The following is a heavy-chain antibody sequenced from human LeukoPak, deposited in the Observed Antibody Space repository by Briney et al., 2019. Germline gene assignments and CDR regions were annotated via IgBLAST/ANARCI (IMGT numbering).Heavy chain of an antibody. CDR2: TYYRSKWYN. J-gene: IGHJ4*02. D-gene: IGHD1-20*01. Sequence: SQTLSLTCAISGDSVSSNSAAWNWIRQSPSRGLEWLGRTYYRSKWYNDYAVSVKSRITINPDTSKNQFSLQLNSVTPEDTAVYYCARAGVWGIITGTTLSLDYWGQGTLVTVSS. CDR1: GDSVSSNSAA. CDR3: ARAGVWGIITGTTLSLDY. V-gene: IGHV6-1*01.